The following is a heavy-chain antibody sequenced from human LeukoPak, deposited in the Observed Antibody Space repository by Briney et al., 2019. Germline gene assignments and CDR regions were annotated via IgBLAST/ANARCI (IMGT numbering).Heavy chain of an antibody. D-gene: IGHD3-9*01. V-gene: IGHV4-34*01. J-gene: IGHJ4*02. Sequence: SETLSLTCAVYGGSFSGYYWSWIRQPPGKGLEWIGEINHSGSTNYNSSFKSRVTISVDTSKNQFSLKLSSVTAADTAVYYCATHDILTGYYDYWGQGTLVTVSS. CDR2: INHSGST. CDR1: GGSFSGYY. CDR3: ATHDILTGYYDY.